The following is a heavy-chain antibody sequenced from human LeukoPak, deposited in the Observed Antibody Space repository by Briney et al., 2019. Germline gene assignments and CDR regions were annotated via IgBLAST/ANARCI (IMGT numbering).Heavy chain of an antibody. Sequence: GASVKVSCKASGYTFTNHGISWVRQAPGQGLEWMGWIHPRSGETNYAYKFRGRVTMTRDTSISTTYMDLGSLGSDDTAVYYCARDGGYGTGSYYRGCFDYWGQGTLVTVSS. CDR1: GYTFTNHG. CDR2: IHPRSGET. D-gene: IGHD3-10*01. CDR3: ARDGGYGTGSYYRGCFDY. J-gene: IGHJ4*02. V-gene: IGHV1-2*02.